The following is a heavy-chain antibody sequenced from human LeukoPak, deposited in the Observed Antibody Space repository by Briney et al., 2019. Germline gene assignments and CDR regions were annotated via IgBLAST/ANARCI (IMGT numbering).Heavy chain of an antibody. D-gene: IGHD3-10*01. Sequence: ASVKVSCKASGYTFTAYGISWVRQAPGQGLERMGWVSPYNGNTNYAQNLQGRVTMTTDTSTTTAFMEMRSLTSDDTAVYYCARSSGLSFEEYWGQGTLVTVSA. V-gene: IGHV1-18*01. CDR3: ARSSGLSFEEY. J-gene: IGHJ4*02. CDR1: GYTFTAYG. CDR2: VSPYNGNT.